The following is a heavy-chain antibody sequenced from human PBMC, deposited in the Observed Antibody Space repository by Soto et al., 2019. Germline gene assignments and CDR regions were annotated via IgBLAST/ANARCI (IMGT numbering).Heavy chain of an antibody. CDR2: IIPTLGTP. CDR3: ARPAGDYLHHDAYNI. D-gene: IGHD3-22*01. J-gene: IGHJ3*02. Sequence: QVQLVQSGAEVKKPGSSVKVSCKASGGTFSNYAISWVRQSPGYGLEWMGGIIPTLGTPNSAEKFQGRVTISADESTATAYMELYSLRSEDTAVYYCARPAGDYLHHDAYNIWGQGTMVTVSS. CDR1: GGTFSNYA. V-gene: IGHV1-69*12.